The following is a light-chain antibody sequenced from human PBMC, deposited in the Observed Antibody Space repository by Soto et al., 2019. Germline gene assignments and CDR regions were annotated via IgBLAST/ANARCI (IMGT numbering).Light chain of an antibody. CDR1: QDITSY. CDR3: LQHNRYPWT. J-gene: IGKJ1*01. V-gene: IGKV1-17*03. CDR2: GAT. Sequence: DIQMTQSPSAVSASVGDRVTITCRTSQDITSYLVWFQQKPGKVPERLIYGATNLQSGVPSRFSGSGSGTEFTLTISSLQPEDFATYYCLQHNRYPWTFGQGTKVDNK.